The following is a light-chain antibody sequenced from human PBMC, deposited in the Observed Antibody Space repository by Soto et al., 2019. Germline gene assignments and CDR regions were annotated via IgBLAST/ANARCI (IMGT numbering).Light chain of an antibody. CDR3: HAYDSSLDAFV. V-gene: IGLV1-44*01. J-gene: IGLJ1*01. Sequence: QSVLTQPPSASGPPGQKVTISCSGGSSNIGRNTVNWYQQLPGTAPKLLIYSGNQRPQGVPDRFSGSKSGASASLAITGLQSEDEADYYCHAYDSSLDAFVFGTGTKDTVL. CDR1: SSNIGRNT. CDR2: SGN.